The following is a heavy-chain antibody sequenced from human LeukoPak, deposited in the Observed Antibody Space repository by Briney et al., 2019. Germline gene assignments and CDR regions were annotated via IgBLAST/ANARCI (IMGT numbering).Heavy chain of an antibody. CDR1: GGSIKTTSYY. V-gene: IGHV4-39*07. D-gene: IGHD3-10*01. CDR2: IYFTGST. Sequence: PSETLSLTCSDSGGSIKTTSYYWGWIRQPPGRGLEWIGTIYFTGSTYHNPSLKSRVTMSVDLSKNEFSLILTSVTAADTAVYYRARGGSYWDIWGQGSLVTVSS. J-gene: IGHJ4*02. CDR3: ARGGSYWDI.